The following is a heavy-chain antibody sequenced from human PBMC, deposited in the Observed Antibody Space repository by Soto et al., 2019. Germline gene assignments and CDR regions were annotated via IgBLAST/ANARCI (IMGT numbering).Heavy chain of an antibody. CDR1: GGSISSGDYY. CDR3: VSYYYDSSGYYIDY. Sequence: SETLSLTCTVSGGSISSGDYYWSWIRQPPGKGLEWIEYIYYSGSTYYNPSLKSRVTISVDTSKNQFSLKLSSVTAADTAVYYCVSYYYDSSGYYIDYWGQGTLVTVSS. V-gene: IGHV4-30-4*01. CDR2: IYYSGST. J-gene: IGHJ4*02. D-gene: IGHD3-22*01.